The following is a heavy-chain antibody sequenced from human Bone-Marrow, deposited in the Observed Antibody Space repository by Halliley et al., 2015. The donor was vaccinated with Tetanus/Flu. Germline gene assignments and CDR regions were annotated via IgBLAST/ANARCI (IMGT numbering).Heavy chain of an antibody. J-gene: IGHJ4*02. Sequence: TLSLTCAVYGESFSGYYWNWIRQPPGKGLEWIASVHHEGNILHNTSLKSRVAISMDTSKNQLSLKLGSVTAADTATYYCATHGGDGGLSSLFDHWGQGSLVTVSS. CDR3: ATHGGDGGLSSLFDH. CDR2: VHHEGNI. V-gene: IGHV4-34*01. CDR1: GESFSGYY. D-gene: IGHD3-10*01.